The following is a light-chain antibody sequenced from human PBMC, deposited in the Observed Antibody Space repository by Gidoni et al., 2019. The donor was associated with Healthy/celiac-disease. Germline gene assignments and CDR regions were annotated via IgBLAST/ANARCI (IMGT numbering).Light chain of an antibody. V-gene: IGKV1-39*01. J-gene: IGKJ1*01. CDR1: QSISSY. Sequence: DIQMTQSPSSLSASVGDRVTITCRASQSISSYLNWYQQKPGKAPKLRIYDASSLQSGVPSRFSGSGSGTDFTLTISSLQPEDFATYYCQQSYSTLGTFGQGTKVEIK. CDR3: QQSYSTLGT. CDR2: DAS.